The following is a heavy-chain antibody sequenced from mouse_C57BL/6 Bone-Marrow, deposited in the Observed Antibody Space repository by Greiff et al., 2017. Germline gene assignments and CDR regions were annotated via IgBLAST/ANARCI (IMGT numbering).Heavy chain of an antibody. Sequence: EVKVVESGGGLVKPGGSLKLSCAASGFTFSSYAMSWVRQTPEKRLEWVATISDGGSYTYYPDNVKGRFTISRDNAKNTLYLQMSHLKSEDTAMYYCARELRTYFDYWGQGTTLTVSS. CDR3: ARELRTYFDY. CDR2: ISDGGSYT. CDR1: GFTFSSYA. D-gene: IGHD1-1*01. V-gene: IGHV5-4*01. J-gene: IGHJ2*01.